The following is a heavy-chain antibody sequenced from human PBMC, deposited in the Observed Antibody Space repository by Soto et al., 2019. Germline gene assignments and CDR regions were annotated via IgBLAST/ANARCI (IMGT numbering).Heavy chain of an antibody. J-gene: IGHJ5*02. CDR3: ARESAVTPIWFDP. V-gene: IGHV3-48*01. CDR2: ISSSSSTI. D-gene: IGHD4-4*01. CDR1: GFTFSSYS. Sequence: PGGSLRLSCAASGFTFSSYSMNWVRQAPGKGLEWVSYISSSSSTIYYADSVKGRFTISRDNAKNSLYLQMNSLRAEDTAVYYCARESAVTPIWFDPWGQGTLVTVAS.